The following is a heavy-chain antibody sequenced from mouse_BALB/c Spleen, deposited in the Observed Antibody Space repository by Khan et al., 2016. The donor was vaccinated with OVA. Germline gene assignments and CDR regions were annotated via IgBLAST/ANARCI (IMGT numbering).Heavy chain of an antibody. J-gene: IGHJ4*01. CDR1: GFSLSRYN. V-gene: IGHV2-6-4*01. Sequence: QVRLQQSGPGLVAPSQSLSITCTVSGFSLSRYNIHWIRQPPGKGLEWLGMIWGGGGTDYNSTLKSRLSIKKDNSKSQVFLKMNSVHTDDSAMYFCARAYYRCDGYYAMDYWGQGTSVTVSS. D-gene: IGHD2-14*01. CDR3: ARAYYRCDGYYAMDY. CDR2: IWGGGGT.